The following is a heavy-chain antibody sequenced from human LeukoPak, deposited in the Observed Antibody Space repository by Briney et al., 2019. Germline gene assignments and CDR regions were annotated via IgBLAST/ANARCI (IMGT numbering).Heavy chain of an antibody. V-gene: IGHV3-48*01. CDR1: GFTISNYR. CDR3: ARVLAGYKNTWYTSRFQY. J-gene: IGHJ1*01. CDR2: ISSSSSSI. Sequence: PGGSLRLSCVASGFTISNYRMNWVRQAPGKGLEWVSNISSSSSSIFYADSVKGRFTISRDNAKNSLDLQMNSLRAEDTAVYYCARVLAGYKNTWYTSRFQYWGQGTLVIVSS. D-gene: IGHD6-13*01.